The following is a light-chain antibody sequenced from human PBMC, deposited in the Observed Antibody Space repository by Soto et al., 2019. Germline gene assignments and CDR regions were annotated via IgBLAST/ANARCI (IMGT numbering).Light chain of an antibody. V-gene: IGKV3-20*01. J-gene: IGKJ5*01. Sequence: IGLKQSPATLSLSPGERATLSCRASQSVGSYLAWYQQIPGQAPRLLIYGASMRATGIPDRFSGSGSGTDFTLTISRLEPEDFAVYYCQQYGSSSTFGQGTRLEI. CDR2: GAS. CDR1: QSVGSY. CDR3: QQYGSSST.